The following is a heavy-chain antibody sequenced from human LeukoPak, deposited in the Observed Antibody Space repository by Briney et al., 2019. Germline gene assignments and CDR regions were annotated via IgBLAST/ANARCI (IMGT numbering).Heavy chain of an antibody. CDR2: ISSSGSSV. Sequence: TGGSLRLSCAASEFTFISHFMNWVRQAPGKGLEWVSSISSSGSSVLYADSLKGRITISRDNAKNSLYLQMRSLRPEDTAVYYCARERYSRSSHDALDLSGRGTMVTVSS. D-gene: IGHD6-6*01. CDR3: ARERYSRSSHDALDL. J-gene: IGHJ3*01. CDR1: EFTFISHF. V-gene: IGHV3-21*01.